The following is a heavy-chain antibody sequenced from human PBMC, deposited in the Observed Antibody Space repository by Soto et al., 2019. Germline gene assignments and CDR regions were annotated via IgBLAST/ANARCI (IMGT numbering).Heavy chain of an antibody. CDR3: AKNGLDNSPSAIDS. J-gene: IGHJ4*02. CDR2: ITGSGRDT. Sequence: EVQLLESGGGLAQPGGSLRLSCAASGFTFRNNVLSWVRQAPGKGLDWVSGITGSGRDTYYADSAKGRFTISRDNSKNMVFLQMNSLRAEDTALYYCAKNGLDNSPSAIDSWGPGTLVTVSS. V-gene: IGHV3-23*01. CDR1: GFTFRNNV. D-gene: IGHD2-8*01.